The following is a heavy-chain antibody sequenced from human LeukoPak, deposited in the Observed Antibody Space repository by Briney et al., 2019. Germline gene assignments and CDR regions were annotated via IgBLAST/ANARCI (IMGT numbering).Heavy chain of an antibody. CDR1: GGSISSSSYY. V-gene: IGHV4-39*07. CDR3: ARFYGGHDAFDI. Sequence: SETLSLTCTVSGGSISSSSYYWGWIRQPPGKGLEWIGSIYYSGSTYYNPSLKSRVTISVDTSKNQFSLKLSSVTAADTAVYYCARFYGGHDAFDIWRQGTMVTVSS. J-gene: IGHJ3*02. D-gene: IGHD4-23*01. CDR2: IYYSGST.